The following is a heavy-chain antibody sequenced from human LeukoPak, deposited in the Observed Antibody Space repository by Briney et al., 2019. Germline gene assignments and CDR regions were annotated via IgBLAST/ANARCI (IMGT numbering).Heavy chain of an antibody. CDR3: ARYFSQMTTNSDAFDI. CDR1: GFTFSSCT. J-gene: IGHJ3*02. Sequence: GGSLRLSCAASGFTFSSCTMNWVRQAPGKGLEWVSSISSGSGYRNYADSLKGRFTISRDNAKNSLYLQMNSLRAEDTAVYYCARYFSQMTTNSDAFDIWGQGTMVTVSS. CDR2: ISSGSGYR. V-gene: IGHV3-21*01. D-gene: IGHD5-24*01.